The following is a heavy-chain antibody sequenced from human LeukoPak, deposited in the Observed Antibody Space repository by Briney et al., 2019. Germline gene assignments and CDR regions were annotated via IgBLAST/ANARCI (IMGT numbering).Heavy chain of an antibody. CDR3: ARGRAIIYYYYMDV. J-gene: IGHJ6*03. CDR1: GGSISSGDYY. D-gene: IGHD2-21*01. Sequence: TSETLSLTCTVSGGSISSGDYYWSWIRQPPGKGLEWIGEINHSGSTNYNPSLKSRVTISVDTSKSQFSLKLSSVTAADTAVYYCARGRAIIYYYYMDVWGKGTTVTVSS. V-gene: IGHV4-39*07. CDR2: INHSGST.